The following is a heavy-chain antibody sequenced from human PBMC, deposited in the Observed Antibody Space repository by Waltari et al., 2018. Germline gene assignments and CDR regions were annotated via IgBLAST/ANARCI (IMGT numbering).Heavy chain of an antibody. J-gene: IGHJ3*02. D-gene: IGHD6-13*01. V-gene: IGHV1-18*01. CDR3: ARDREAAAGPGHAFDI. CDR2: ISAYNGNT. CDR1: GYTFTSYG. Sequence: QVQLVQSGAEVKKPGASVKVSCKASGYTFTSYGISWVRQAPGQGLEWMGWISAYNGNTNYAQKLQGRVTITTDESTSTAYMELSSLRSEDTAVYYCARDREAAAGPGHAFDIWGQGTMVTVSS.